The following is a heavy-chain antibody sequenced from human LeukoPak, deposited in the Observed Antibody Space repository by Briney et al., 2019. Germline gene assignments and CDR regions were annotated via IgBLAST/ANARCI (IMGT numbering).Heavy chain of an antibody. CDR2: MNPNSGNT. CDR1: GYTFTSYD. J-gene: IGHJ3*02. Sequence: ASVKVSCKASGYTFTSYDINWVRQTTGQGLEWMGWMNPNSGNTGYAQKFQGRVTMTRNTSISTAYMELSSLRSEDTAVYYCARVNGDDFWRGYAFDIWGQGPMVTVSS. D-gene: IGHD3-3*01. CDR3: ARVNGDDFWRGYAFDI. V-gene: IGHV1-8*01.